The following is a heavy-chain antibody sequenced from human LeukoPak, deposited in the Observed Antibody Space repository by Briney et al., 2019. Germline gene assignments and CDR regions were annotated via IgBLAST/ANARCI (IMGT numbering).Heavy chain of an antibody. CDR1: GFTFSSYA. CDR2: ISGSGGST. CDR3: ARDSPGGYSSSWYFDY. D-gene: IGHD6-13*01. Sequence: GGSLRLSCAASGFTFSSYAMSWVRQAPGKGLEWVPGISGSGGSTYYADSVKGRFTISRDNSKNTLYLQMNSLRAEDTAVYYCARDSPGGYSSSWYFDYWGQGTLVTVSS. V-gene: IGHV3-23*01. J-gene: IGHJ4*02.